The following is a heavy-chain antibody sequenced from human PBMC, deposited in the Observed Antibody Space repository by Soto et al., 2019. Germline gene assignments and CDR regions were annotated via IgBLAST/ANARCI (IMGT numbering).Heavy chain of an antibody. CDR1: GGSISSSSYY. J-gene: IGHJ3*02. V-gene: IGHV4-39*01. CDR2: IYYSGST. CDR3: ASRGYSYGDSAFDI. Sequence: PSETLSLTCTVPGGSISSSSYYLGWIRQPPGKGLEWIGSIYYSGSTYYNPSLKSRVTISVDTSKNQFSLELSSVTAADTAVYYCASRGYSYGDSAFDIWGQGTIVTVSS. D-gene: IGHD5-18*01.